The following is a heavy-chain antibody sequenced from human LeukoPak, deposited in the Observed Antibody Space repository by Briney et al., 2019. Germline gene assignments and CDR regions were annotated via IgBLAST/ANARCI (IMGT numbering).Heavy chain of an antibody. J-gene: IGHJ4*02. CDR1: GFTFSNFW. CDR2: INQDGSGK. D-gene: IGHD3-22*01. Sequence: GGSLRLSCAASGFTFSNFWMSWVRQAPGKGLEWLANINQDGSGKYYGDSVKGRFTISRDNAKNSLYLEMNSLRGEDTAVYYCTTSDESSGSDWGQGTLVTVSS. CDR3: TTSDESSGSD. V-gene: IGHV3-7*01.